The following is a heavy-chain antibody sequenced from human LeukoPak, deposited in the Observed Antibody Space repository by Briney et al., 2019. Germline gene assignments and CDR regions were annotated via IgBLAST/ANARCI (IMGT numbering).Heavy chain of an antibody. CDR3: ARDGREAQFDP. D-gene: IGHD1-26*01. CDR2: IYYSGST. Sequence: PSETLSLTCTVSGGSISSYYWSWIRQPPGKGLEWIGYIYYSGSTNYNPSLKSRVTISVDTSKNQFSLKLSSVTAADTAVYYCARDGREAQFDPWGQGTLVTVS. CDR1: GGSISSYY. J-gene: IGHJ5*02. V-gene: IGHV4-59*01.